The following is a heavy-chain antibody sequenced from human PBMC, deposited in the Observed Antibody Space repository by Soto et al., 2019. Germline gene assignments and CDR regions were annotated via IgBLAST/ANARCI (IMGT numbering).Heavy chain of an antibody. D-gene: IGHD6-13*01. CDR1: GYTFTSYG. CDR2: ISAYNGNT. J-gene: IGHJ6*02. CDR3: ARVAAAGTFYYGMDV. Sequence: ASVKVSCKASGYTFTSYGISWVRQAPGQGLEWMGWISAYNGNTNYAQKLQGRVTMTTDTSTSTAYMELRSLRSDDTAVYYCARVAAAGTFYYGMDVWGQGTTVTVSS. V-gene: IGHV1-18*01.